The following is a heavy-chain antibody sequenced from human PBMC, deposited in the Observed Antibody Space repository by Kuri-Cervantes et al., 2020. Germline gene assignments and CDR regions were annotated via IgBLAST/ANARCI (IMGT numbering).Heavy chain of an antibody. V-gene: IGHV4-34*01. CDR1: GRSFNTYY. CDR2: INHSGST. CDR3: ARLHYGDYVFDY. D-gene: IGHD4-17*01. J-gene: IGHJ4*02. Sequence: SQTLSLTCAVYGRSFNTYYWSWIRQSPGKGLEWIGEINHSGSTNYNPSLKSRVTISVDTSKNQFSLKLSSVTAADTAVYYCARLHYGDYVFDYWGQGTLVTVSS.